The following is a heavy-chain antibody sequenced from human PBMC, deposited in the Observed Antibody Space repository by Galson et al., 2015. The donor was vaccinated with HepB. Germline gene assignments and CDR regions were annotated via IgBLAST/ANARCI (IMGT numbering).Heavy chain of an antibody. CDR1: GFTFSTYT. D-gene: IGHD2-2*01. CDR3: AREHCGGTSCSLSLDY. CDR2: ISSISDYI. Sequence: SLRLSCAASGFTFSTYTLNWVRQAPGKGLEWVSSISSISDYIYYADSVKGRFTISRDNTKDSLYLQLNSLRAEDTAVYYCAREHCGGTSCSLSLDYWGQGTLVTVSS. J-gene: IGHJ4*02. V-gene: IGHV3-21*01.